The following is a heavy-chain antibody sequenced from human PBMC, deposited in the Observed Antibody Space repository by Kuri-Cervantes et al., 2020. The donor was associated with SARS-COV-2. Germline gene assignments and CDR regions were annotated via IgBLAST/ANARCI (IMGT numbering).Heavy chain of an antibody. J-gene: IGHJ4*02. CDR3: AFQWLGGYYFDY. Sequence: ASVKVSCKASGYTFTSYAMHWVRQAPGQRLEWMGWFNAGNGNTKYSQKFQGRVTITRDTSASTAYMELSSLRSEDTAVYYCAFQWLGGYYFDYWGQGTLVTVSS. CDR1: GYTFTSYA. D-gene: IGHD6-19*01. CDR2: FNAGNGNT. V-gene: IGHV1-3*01.